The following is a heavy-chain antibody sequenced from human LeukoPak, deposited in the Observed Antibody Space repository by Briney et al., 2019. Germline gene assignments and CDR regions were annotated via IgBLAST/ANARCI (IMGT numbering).Heavy chain of an antibody. D-gene: IGHD5-24*01. J-gene: IGHJ4*02. Sequence: SESLSVPCTDSGGSISSYHWSWIRQPTGKGLEWIGYIYYSGSTNYNPSLKSRVTISVDTSKNQFSLKLGSVTAADTAVYYCARGPPHGYRWEFDYWGQGTLVTVSS. CDR2: IYYSGST. CDR3: ARGPPHGYRWEFDY. V-gene: IGHV4-59*08. CDR1: GGSISSYH.